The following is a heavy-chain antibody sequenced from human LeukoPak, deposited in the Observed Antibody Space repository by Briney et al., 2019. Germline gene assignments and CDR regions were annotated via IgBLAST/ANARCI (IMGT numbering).Heavy chain of an antibody. V-gene: IGHV4-61*02. CDR2: IYTSGST. D-gene: IGHD3-9*01. Sequence: SETLSLTCTVFGGSISSGSYYWSWIRQPAGKGLEWIGRIYTSGSTNYNPSLKSRVTISVDTSKNQFSLKLSSVTAADTAVYYCAREATIFAFDPWGQGTLVTVSS. CDR1: GGSISSGSYY. J-gene: IGHJ5*02. CDR3: AREATIFAFDP.